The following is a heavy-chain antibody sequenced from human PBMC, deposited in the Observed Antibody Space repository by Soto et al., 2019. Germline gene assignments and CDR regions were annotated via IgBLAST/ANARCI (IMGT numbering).Heavy chain of an antibody. CDR1: GFTFSSYA. D-gene: IGHD3-22*01. CDR2: ISDDGGNK. CDR3: ASDLTMIVGLDP. V-gene: IGHV3-30-3*01. J-gene: IGHJ5*02. Sequence: QVQLVESGGGVVQPGRSLRLSCAASGFTFSSYAMHWVRQAPGKGLEWVAVISDDGGNKYYADSVKGRFTISRDNSKNTLYLQMNSLRAEDTAVYYCASDLTMIVGLDPWGQGTLVTVSS.